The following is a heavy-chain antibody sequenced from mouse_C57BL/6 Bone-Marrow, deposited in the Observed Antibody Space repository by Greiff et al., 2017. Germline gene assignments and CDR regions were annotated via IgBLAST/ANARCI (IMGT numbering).Heavy chain of an antibody. J-gene: IGHJ1*03. CDR2: IRLKSDNYAT. V-gene: IGHV6-3*01. Sequence: EVKVEESGGGLVQPGGSMKLSCVASGFTFSNYWMNWVRQSPEKGLEWVAQIRLKSDNYATHYAESVKGRFTISRDDSKSSVYLQMNNLRAEDTGIYYCTFLITTVVSWYFDVWGTGTTVTVSS. CDR3: TFLITTVVSWYFDV. D-gene: IGHD1-1*01. CDR1: GFTFSNYW.